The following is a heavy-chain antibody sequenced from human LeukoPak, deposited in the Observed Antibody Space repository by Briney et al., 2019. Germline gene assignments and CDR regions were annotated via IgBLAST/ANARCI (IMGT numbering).Heavy chain of an antibody. CDR3: ARAQGHAFDL. J-gene: IGHJ3*01. CDR2: ISGDGTTT. Sequence: GGSLRLSCAASGFTFSAHWMHWVRQAPGKGLAWVSRISGDGTTTAYADSVKGRLTISRDNANNSLYLQMNSLRAEDTAVYYCARAQGHAFDLWGQGTMVSVSS. V-gene: IGHV3-74*01. CDR1: GFTFSAHW.